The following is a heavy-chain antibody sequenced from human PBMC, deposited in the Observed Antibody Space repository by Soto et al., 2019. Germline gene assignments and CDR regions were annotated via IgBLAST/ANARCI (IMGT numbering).Heavy chain of an antibody. CDR1: GFTFSSYA. CDR3: ARDRSYYDSSGSYSPPY. D-gene: IGHD3-22*01. CDR2: ISGSAATT. J-gene: IGHJ4*02. Sequence: EVQLLESGGGLVQPGGSLRLSCAASGFTFSSYAMNWVRQAPGKGLEWVSAISGSAATTHFADSVKGRFTISRDNSNNTLYLQMNSLTAEDTAVYYCARDRSYYDSSGSYSPPYWGQGTLVTVSS. V-gene: IGHV3-23*01.